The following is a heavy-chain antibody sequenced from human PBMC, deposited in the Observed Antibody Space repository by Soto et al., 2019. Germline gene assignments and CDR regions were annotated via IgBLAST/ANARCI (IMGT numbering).Heavy chain of an antibody. CDR1: GFTFSQYG. D-gene: IGHD1-1*01. J-gene: IGHJ4*02. V-gene: IGHV3-33*01. CDR3: ARINLPTNVPGILSLDY. Sequence: GGSLRLSCAASGFTFSQYGMHWVRQAPGKGLEWVAVIWYDGSNKYYGDTVKGRFTISRDNSKNTLYLQMNSLRAEDTAVYYCARINLPTNVPGILSLDYWGQGTLVTVSS. CDR2: IWYDGSNK.